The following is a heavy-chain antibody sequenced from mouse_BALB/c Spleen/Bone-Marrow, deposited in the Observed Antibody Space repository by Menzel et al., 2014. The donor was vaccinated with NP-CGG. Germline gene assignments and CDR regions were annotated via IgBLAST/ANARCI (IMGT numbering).Heavy chain of an antibody. CDR2: IDPANGNT. D-gene: IGHD2-3*01. J-gene: IGHJ1*01. CDR1: GFNIKDTY. CDR3: ARKDGYSSGRFDV. V-gene: IGHV14-3*02. Sequence: VQLQQSGAELVKPGASVKLSCTASGFNIKDTYMHWVKQRPEQGLEWIGRIDPANGNTKYDPKFQGKATITADTSSNXAYLQLSSLTSEDTAVYYCARKDGYSSGRFDVWGAGTTVTVSS.